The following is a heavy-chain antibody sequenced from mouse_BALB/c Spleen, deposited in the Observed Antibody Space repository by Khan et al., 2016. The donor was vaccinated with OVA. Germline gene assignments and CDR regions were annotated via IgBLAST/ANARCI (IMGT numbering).Heavy chain of an antibody. CDR1: GYTFTSYW. CDR2: IDPSDSET. V-gene: IGHV1-61*01. CDR3: AREDSNSFYRYCDV. Sequence: QVQLQQPGAELVRPGASVKLSCKASGYTFTSYWMNWVKQRPGQGLEWIGMIDPSDSETHYNQMFKDKATLTVDTSSSTAYMQLSSLTSEDSSVYYCAREDSNSFYRYCDVGGAGTTVTVSS. D-gene: IGHD2-5*01. J-gene: IGHJ1*01.